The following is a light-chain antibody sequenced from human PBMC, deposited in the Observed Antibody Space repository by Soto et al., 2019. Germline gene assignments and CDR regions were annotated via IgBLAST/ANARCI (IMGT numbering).Light chain of an antibody. Sequence: DIQLTQSPSFLSASVGDRVTITCRASQGLSSYLVSYQQKPGKAPKLLIYAASTLQSGVLSRFSGSGSGTEFTLTNNSLQPEDFATYYCQQLNSYPRTFGQGTKVEIK. CDR1: QGLSSY. CDR3: QQLNSYPRT. J-gene: IGKJ1*01. V-gene: IGKV1-9*01. CDR2: AAS.